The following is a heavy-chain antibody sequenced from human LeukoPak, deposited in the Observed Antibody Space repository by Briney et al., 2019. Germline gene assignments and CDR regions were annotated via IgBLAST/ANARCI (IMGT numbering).Heavy chain of an antibody. D-gene: IGHD5-18*01. CDR2: ISYDGINK. CDR3: ARDYGYAMGPFDY. J-gene: IGHJ4*02. CDR1: GFTFSSYA. Sequence: PGRSLRLSCAASGFTFSSYAMHWVRQAPGKGLEWVAVISYDGINKYYADSVKGRFTISRDNSKNTLYLQVNSLRAEDTAVYYCARDYGYAMGPFDYWGRGTLVTVSS. V-gene: IGHV3-30-3*01.